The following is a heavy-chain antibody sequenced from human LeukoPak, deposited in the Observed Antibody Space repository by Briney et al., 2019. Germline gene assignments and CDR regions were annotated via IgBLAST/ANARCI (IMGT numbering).Heavy chain of an antibody. CDR2: INPSGGST. Sequence: ASVKVSCKVSGYTFTSYYMHWVRQAPGPGLEWMGIINPSGGSTSYAQKFQGRVTVTRDTSTTTVYMELSSLRSEDTAVYYCARGSTYGGFDYWGQGTLVTVSS. J-gene: IGHJ4*02. D-gene: IGHD4-17*01. V-gene: IGHV1-46*01. CDR1: GYTFTSYY. CDR3: ARGSTYGGFDY.